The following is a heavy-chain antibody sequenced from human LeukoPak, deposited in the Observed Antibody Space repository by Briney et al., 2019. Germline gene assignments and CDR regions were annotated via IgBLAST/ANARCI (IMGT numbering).Heavy chain of an antibody. CDR1: GGSISSGGYY. D-gene: IGHD4-17*01. Sequence: SETLSLTCTVSGGSISSGGYYWSWIRQHPGKGLEWIGYIYYSGSTYYNPSLKSRVTISVDTSKNQFSLKLSSVTAADTAVYYCARDGDYGDYPVLDYWSQGTLVTVSS. CDR3: ARDGDYGDYPVLDY. CDR2: IYYSGST. V-gene: IGHV4-31*03. J-gene: IGHJ4*02.